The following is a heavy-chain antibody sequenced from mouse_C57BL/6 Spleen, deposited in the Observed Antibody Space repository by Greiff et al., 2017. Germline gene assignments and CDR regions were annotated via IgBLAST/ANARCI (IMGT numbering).Heavy chain of an antibody. CDR2: IYPGSGNT. CDR3: ANSPYDYDSAWFAY. V-gene: IGHV1-76*01. J-gene: IGHJ3*01. Sequence: QVQLQQSGAELVRPGASVKLSCKASGYTFTDYYINWVKQRPGQGLEWIARIYPGSGNTYYNEKFKGKATLTAEKSSSTAYMQLSSLTSEDSAVYFCANSPYDYDSAWFAYWGQGTLVTVSA. CDR1: GYTFTDYY. D-gene: IGHD2-4*01.